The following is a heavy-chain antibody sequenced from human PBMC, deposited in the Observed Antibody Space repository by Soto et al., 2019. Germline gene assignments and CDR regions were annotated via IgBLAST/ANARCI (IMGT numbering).Heavy chain of an antibody. J-gene: IGHJ4*02. V-gene: IGHV3-48*02. CDR2: ISSLSTPR. CDR1: GFSFSGYS. D-gene: IGHD1-26*01. Sequence: GGSRRLSCAASGFSFSGYSMNWVRQAPGKGLEWISYISSLSTPRYYAESVEGRFIISRDNAKNSLYLQMNSLRDEDTAVYFCAREDILGARSFDYWGQGTLVTVSS. CDR3: AREDILGARSFDY.